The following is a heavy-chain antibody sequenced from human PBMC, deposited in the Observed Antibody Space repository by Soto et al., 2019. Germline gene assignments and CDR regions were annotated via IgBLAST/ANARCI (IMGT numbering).Heavy chain of an antibody. V-gene: IGHV1-69*13. CDR3: ARDGTTFHNWFDP. CDR2: IIPIFGTA. Sequence: SVKVSCKASGGTFSSYAISWVRQAPGQGLEWMGGIIPIFGTANYAQKFQGRVTITADESTSTAYMEPSSLRSEDTAVYYCARDGTTFHNWFDPWGQGTLVTAPQ. D-gene: IGHD1-7*01. J-gene: IGHJ5*02. CDR1: GGTFSSYA.